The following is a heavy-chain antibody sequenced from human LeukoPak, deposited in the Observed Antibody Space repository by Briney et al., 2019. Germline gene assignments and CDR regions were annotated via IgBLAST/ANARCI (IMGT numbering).Heavy chain of an antibody. CDR3: ARLGETYSNPWLNWFDP. J-gene: IGHJ5*02. CDR2: ISYTGST. V-gene: IGHV4-39*01. D-gene: IGHD6-13*01. Sequence: SETLSLTCTVSGGSINSGSYYWSWIRQPAGKGLEWIGSISYTGSTYYNPSLKSRVSISFDTSKNQFSLQLSSVTAADTAFYYCARLGETYSNPWLNWFDPWGQGTLVTVSS. CDR1: GGSINSGSYY.